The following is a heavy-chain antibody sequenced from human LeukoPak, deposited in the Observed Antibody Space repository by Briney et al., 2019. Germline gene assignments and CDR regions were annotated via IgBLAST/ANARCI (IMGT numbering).Heavy chain of an antibody. CDR2: ISGSGGST. CDR3: AKELYDFWSGYYRGGAFDI. V-gene: IGHV3-23*01. D-gene: IGHD3-3*01. J-gene: IGHJ3*02. CDR1: GFTFSSYA. Sequence: GGSLRLSCAASGFTFSSYAMSWVRQAPGRGLEWVSAISGSGGSTYYADCVKGRFTISRDNSKNTLYLQMNSLRAEDTAVYYCAKELYDFWSGYYRGGAFDIWGQGTMVTVSS.